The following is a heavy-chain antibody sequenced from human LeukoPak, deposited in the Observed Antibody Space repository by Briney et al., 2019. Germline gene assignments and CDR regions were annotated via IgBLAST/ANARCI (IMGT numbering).Heavy chain of an antibody. J-gene: IGHJ6*03. CDR1: GFTFTSSG. CDR3: AKNIRQLGNYYYYMDV. CDR2: ISGSGGST. Sequence: PGPSLRLACAPAGFTFTSSGMSSARHAAGNWLEWLSAISGSGGSTYYAVSVKGRFTISRDNSKNTLYLQMNSLRAEDTAVYYCAKNIRQLGNYYYYMDVWGKGTTVTVSS. V-gene: IGHV3-23*01. D-gene: IGHD7-27*01.